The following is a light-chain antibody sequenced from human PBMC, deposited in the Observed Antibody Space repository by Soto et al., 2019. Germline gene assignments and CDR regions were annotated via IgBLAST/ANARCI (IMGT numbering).Light chain of an antibody. CDR2: GAS. CDR1: QSVSSN. Sequence: EIVMTQSPATLSVSPGERATLSCRASQSVSSNLAWYQQKPGQAPRRPIYGASTRATGIPARFSGSGSGTEFTLTISSRQSEDFAVYYCQQDSNWPPWTVGQGTKVEIK. V-gene: IGKV3-15*01. CDR3: QQDSNWPPWT. J-gene: IGKJ1*01.